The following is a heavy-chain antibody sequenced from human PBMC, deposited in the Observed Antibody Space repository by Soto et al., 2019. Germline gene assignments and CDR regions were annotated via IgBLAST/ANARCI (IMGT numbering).Heavy chain of an antibody. V-gene: IGHV1-69*06. CDR2: IIPIFGTA. CDR3: ARSAIVEHYYYYYGMDV. CDR1: GGTFSSYA. D-gene: IGHD1-26*01. Sequence: SVKVSCKASGGTFSSYAISWVRQAPGQGLEWMGGIIPIFGTANYAQKFQGRVTITADKSTSTAYMELSSLRSEDTAVYYFARSAIVEHYYYYYGMDVWGQGTTVTVSS. J-gene: IGHJ6*02.